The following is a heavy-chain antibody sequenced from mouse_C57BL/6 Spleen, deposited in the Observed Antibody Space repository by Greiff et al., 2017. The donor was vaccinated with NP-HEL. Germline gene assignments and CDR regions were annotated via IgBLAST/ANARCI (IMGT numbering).Heavy chain of an antibody. CDR2: INPNNGGT. J-gene: IGHJ2*01. Sequence: EVQLQQSGPELVKPGASVKISCKASGYTFTDYYMNWVKQSHGKSLEWIGDINPNNGGTSYNQKFKGKATLTVDKSSSTAYMELRSLTSEDSAVYYCARRDLYYFDYWGQGTPLTVSS. CDR3: ARRDLYYFDY. V-gene: IGHV1-26*01. D-gene: IGHD3-3*01. CDR1: GYTFTDYY.